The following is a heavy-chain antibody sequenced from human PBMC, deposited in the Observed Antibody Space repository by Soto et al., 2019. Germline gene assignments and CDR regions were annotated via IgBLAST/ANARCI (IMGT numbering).Heavy chain of an antibody. J-gene: IGHJ4*02. Sequence: SVKVSCKASGFTFTSSAVQWVRQARGQRLEWIGWIVVGSGNTNYAQKFQERVTITRDMSTSTAYMELSSLRSEDTAVYYCAAGVKWYSSSWAPPGYWGQGTLVTLSS. CDR3: AAGVKWYSSSWAPPGY. CDR1: GFTFTSSA. CDR2: IVVGSGNT. V-gene: IGHV1-58*01. D-gene: IGHD6-13*01.